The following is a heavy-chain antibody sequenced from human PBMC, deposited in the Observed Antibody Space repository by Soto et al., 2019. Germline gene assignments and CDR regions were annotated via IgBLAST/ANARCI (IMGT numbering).Heavy chain of an antibody. J-gene: IGHJ6*01. CDR3: AGGWGADIARSGPLYSGMDV. V-gene: IGHV4-31*03. Sequence: PSETLSLTCTFSGGSTSSGSYYWSWIRRQPGKGLERIGYIYYSGSTDDNPSRKSRVTRSGDTSKNQFSLKLGYVTAADTAVYYCAGGWGADIARSGPLYSGMDVWGQGTTVTVSS. D-gene: IGHD5-12*01. CDR1: GGSTSSGSYY. CDR2: IYYSGST.